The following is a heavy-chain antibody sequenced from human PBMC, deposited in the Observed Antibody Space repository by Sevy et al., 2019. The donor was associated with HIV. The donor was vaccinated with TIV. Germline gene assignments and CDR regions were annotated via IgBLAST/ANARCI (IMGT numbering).Heavy chain of an antibody. D-gene: IGHD6-6*01. CDR1: GFTFSSYG. CDR3: AKDGSSIAAPLSGMDV. Sequence: GGSLRLSCAASGFTFSSYGMHWVRQAPGKGLEWVAFIRYDGSNKYYADSVKGRFTISRDNSKNTLYLQMNSLRAEDTAAYYCAKDGSSIAAPLSGMDVWGQGTTVTVSS. CDR2: IRYDGSNK. J-gene: IGHJ6*02. V-gene: IGHV3-30*02.